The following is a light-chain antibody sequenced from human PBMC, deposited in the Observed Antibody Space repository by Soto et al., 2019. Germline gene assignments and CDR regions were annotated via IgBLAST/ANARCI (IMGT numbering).Light chain of an antibody. CDR1: SGHSSYA. J-gene: IGLJ3*02. Sequence: QLVLTQSPSASASLGASVKLTCTLSSGHSSYAIAWHQQQPEKGPRYLMKLNSDGSHSKGDGIPDRFSGSSSGAERYLTISSLQSEDEADDYCQTWGSGTRGVFGGGTQLTVL. CDR3: QTWGSGTRGV. CDR2: LNSDGSH. V-gene: IGLV4-69*01.